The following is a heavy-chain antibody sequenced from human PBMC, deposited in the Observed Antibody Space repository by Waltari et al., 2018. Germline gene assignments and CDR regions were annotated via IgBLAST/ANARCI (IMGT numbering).Heavy chain of an antibody. D-gene: IGHD2-8*01. CDR1: GLTFSFYA. CDR3: AKDSPVLMVYAADY. V-gene: IGHV3-23*01. J-gene: IGHJ4*02. Sequence: EVQLLESGGGLAQPGGSLTLSCAASGLTFSFYAMNWVRQAPGKGVECVSGISGSGGRTYYADSVKGRFTISRDNSKNTLYLQMNSLRAEDTAVYYCAKDSPVLMVYAADYWGQGTMVTVSS. CDR2: ISGSGGRT.